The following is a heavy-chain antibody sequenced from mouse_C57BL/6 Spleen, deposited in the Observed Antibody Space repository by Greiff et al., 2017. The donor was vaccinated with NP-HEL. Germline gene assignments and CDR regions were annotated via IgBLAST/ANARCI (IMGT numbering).Heavy chain of an antibody. CDR3: ARYGSYGDYYAMDY. D-gene: IGHD1-1*02. CDR2: ISSGSSTI. J-gene: IGHJ4*01. V-gene: IGHV5-17*01. Sequence: EVQVVESGGGLVKPGGSLKLSCAASGFTFSDYGMHWVRQAPEKGLEWVAYISSGSSTIYYADTVKGRFTISRDNAKNTLFLQMTSLRSEDTAMYYCARYGSYGDYYAMDYWGQGTSVTVSS. CDR1: GFTFSDYG.